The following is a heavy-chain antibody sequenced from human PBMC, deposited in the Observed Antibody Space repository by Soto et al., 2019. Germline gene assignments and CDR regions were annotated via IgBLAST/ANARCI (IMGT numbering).Heavy chain of an antibody. V-gene: IGHV1-69*19. CDR3: AREVQVHTPAFVY. J-gene: IGHJ4*02. D-gene: IGHD3-10*01. CDR2: ISPMFGAA. CDR1: GGTFNTYA. Sequence: QVQLVQSGAEMKKPGSSVKVSCQSSGGTFNTYAMNWVRQAPGQGPEWMGDISPMFGAANYAPKFQGRVTITADESTCTSYMQLSSWTSEDTALYFCAREVQVHTPAFVYWGQGTLVTVSS.